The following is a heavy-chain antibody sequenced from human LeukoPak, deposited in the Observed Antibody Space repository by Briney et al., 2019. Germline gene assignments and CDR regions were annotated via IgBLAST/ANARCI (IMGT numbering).Heavy chain of an antibody. V-gene: IGHV1-18*01. Sequence: ASVKVSCKASGYTFTSYGISWVRQAPGQGLEWMGWISAYNGNTNYAQRLQGRVTMTTDTSTSTAYMELRSLRSDDTAVYYCAREGVVRDYYDSSGYYYQSFDYWGQGTLVTVSS. J-gene: IGHJ4*02. CDR2: ISAYNGNT. CDR3: AREGVVRDYYDSSGYYYQSFDY. CDR1: GYTFTSYG. D-gene: IGHD3-22*01.